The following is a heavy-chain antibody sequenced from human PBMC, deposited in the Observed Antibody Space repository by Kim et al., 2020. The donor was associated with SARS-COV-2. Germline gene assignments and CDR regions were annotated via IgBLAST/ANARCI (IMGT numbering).Heavy chain of an antibody. CDR1: GGTFSSYA. Sequence: SVKVSCKASGGTFSSYAISWVRQAPGQGLEWMGGIIPIFGTANYAQKFQGRVTITADESTSTAYMELSSLRSEDTAVYYCARQRITMIVVANLGAFDIWGQGTMVTVSS. D-gene: IGHD3-22*01. V-gene: IGHV1-69*13. CDR3: ARQRITMIVVANLGAFDI. CDR2: IIPIFGTA. J-gene: IGHJ3*02.